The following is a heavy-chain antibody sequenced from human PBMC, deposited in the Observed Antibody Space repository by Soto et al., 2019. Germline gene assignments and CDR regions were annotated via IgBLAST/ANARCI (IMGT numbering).Heavy chain of an antibody. D-gene: IGHD7-27*01. Sequence: QVQLVESGGGVVQPGRSLRLSCAASGFTFSSYDIHWVRQAPGKGLERVAVISYSGSNKYYADSVKGRFAISRDNSKNTLYLQMNSLRAEDTAVYYCAKITGELDIWGQGTMVTVSS. CDR3: AKITGELDI. J-gene: IGHJ3*02. CDR1: GFTFSSYD. V-gene: IGHV3-30*18. CDR2: ISYSGSNK.